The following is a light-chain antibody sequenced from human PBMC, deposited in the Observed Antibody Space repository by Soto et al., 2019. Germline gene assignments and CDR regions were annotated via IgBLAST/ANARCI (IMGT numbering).Light chain of an antibody. Sequence: DIQMTQSPSTLSASVGDRVTITCRASQSISMWLAWYQQKPGKAPKLLIYKASSLESGVPSRFSGSESGTEFTLTISSLQPDDFATYYSQQYNSYSSITFGPGTKVDIK. J-gene: IGKJ3*01. CDR2: KAS. CDR1: QSISMW. CDR3: QQYNSYSSIT. V-gene: IGKV1-5*03.